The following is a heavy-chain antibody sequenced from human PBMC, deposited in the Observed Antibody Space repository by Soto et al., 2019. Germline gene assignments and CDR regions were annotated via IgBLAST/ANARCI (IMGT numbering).Heavy chain of an antibody. CDR3: ASFYCSGGSCYPESFQH. CDR2: IIPIFGTA. J-gene: IGHJ1*01. V-gene: IGHV1-69*01. Sequence: QVQLVQSGAEVKKPGSSVKVSCKASGGTFSSYAISWVRQAPGQGLEWMGGIIPIFGTANYAQKFQGRVTITADESTSTAYMELSSLGSEATAVYYCASFYCSGGSCYPESFQHWGQGTLVTVSS. D-gene: IGHD2-15*01. CDR1: GGTFSSYA.